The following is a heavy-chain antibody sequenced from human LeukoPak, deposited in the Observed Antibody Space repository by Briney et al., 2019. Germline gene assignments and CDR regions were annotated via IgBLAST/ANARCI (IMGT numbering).Heavy chain of an antibody. J-gene: IGHJ3*02. V-gene: IGHV1-69*13. CDR3: ARGWQLGGDLGDAFDI. CDR1: GGTFSSYT. CDR2: IIPIFGTT. D-gene: IGHD2-21*01. Sequence: ASLKFSCKTSGGTFSSYTITWVRQAPGQGLEWMGGIIPIFGTTNYAQKFQGRVTITADESTSTAYMELSSLRSEDTAVYYCARGWQLGGDLGDAFDIWGQGTMVTVSS.